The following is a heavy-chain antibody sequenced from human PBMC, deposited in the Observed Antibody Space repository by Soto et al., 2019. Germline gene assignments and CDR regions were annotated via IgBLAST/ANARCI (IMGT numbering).Heavy chain of an antibody. J-gene: IGHJ6*03. CDR2: TYYRSKWYN. V-gene: IGHV6-1*01. Sequence: SQTLSLTCAISGDSVSSNSAAWNWIRQSPSRGLEWLGRTYYRSKWYNDYAVSVKSRITINPDTSKNQFSLQLNSVTPEDTAVYNGARAAVYNWTDFCYYFDVTAAWGKGTTAPVS. CDR3: ARAAVYNWTDFCYYFDVTAA. D-gene: IGHD1-20*01. CDR1: GDSVSSNSAA.